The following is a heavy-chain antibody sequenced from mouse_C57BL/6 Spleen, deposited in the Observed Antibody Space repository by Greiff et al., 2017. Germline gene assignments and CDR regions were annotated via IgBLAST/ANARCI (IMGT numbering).Heavy chain of an antibody. D-gene: IGHD1-1*01. J-gene: IGHJ4*01. CDR3: ARHYYGSSYGDAMDY. Sequence: EVKVEESGGGLVKPGGSLKLSCAASGFTFSDYGMHWVRQAPEKGLEWVAYISSGSSTIYYADTVKGRFTISRDNAKNTLFLQLTSLRSEDTAMYYGARHYYGSSYGDAMDYGGQGTSVTVSS. V-gene: IGHV5-17*01. CDR1: GFTFSDYG. CDR2: ISSGSSTI.